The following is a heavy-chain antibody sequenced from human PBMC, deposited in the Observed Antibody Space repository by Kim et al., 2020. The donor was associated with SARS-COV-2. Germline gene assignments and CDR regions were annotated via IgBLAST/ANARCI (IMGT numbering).Heavy chain of an antibody. CDR1: GFTFGDYA. CDR2: ISWNSGSI. Sequence: GGSLRHSCAASGFTFGDYAMHWVRQAPGKGLEWVSGISWNSGSIGYADSVKGRFTISRDNAKNSLYLQMNSLRAEDTALYYCAASYDFWSGLMDVWGKGTTVTVSS. CDR3: AASYDFWSGLMDV. D-gene: IGHD3-3*01. J-gene: IGHJ6*03. V-gene: IGHV3-9*01.